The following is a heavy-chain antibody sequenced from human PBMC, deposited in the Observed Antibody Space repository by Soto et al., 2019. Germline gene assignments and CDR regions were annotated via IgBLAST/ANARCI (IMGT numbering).Heavy chain of an antibody. V-gene: IGHV3-30-3*01. CDR3: ASERSYDFWSGYPPHFDY. CDR1: GFTFSSYA. D-gene: IGHD3-3*01. J-gene: IGHJ4*02. Sequence: QVQLVESGGGVVQPGRSLRLSCAASGFTFSSYAMHWVRQAPGKGLESVAVISYDGSNKYYADSVKGRFTISRDNSKNTLYLQMNSLRAEDTAVYYCASERSYDFWSGYPPHFDYWGQGTLVTVSS. CDR2: ISYDGSNK.